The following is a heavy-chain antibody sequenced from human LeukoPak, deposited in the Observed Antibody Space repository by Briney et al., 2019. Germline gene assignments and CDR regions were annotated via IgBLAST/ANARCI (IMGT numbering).Heavy chain of an antibody. J-gene: IGHJ6*02. CDR2: MNQDGSAK. D-gene: IGHD3-16*01. CDR1: GFTFSDSW. Sequence: HPGGSLRLSCAASGFTFSDSWMSWVRQAPGKGLEWVANMNQDGSAKDYVDSVKGRFTISRDNARNSLYLQMSSLRAEGTAVYYCATYTHWVAGDVWGQGTTVTVSS. CDR3: ATYTHWVAGDV. V-gene: IGHV3-7*01.